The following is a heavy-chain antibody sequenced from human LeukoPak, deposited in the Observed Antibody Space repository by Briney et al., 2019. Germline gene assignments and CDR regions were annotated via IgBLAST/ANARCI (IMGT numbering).Heavy chain of an antibody. CDR1: GYTFSSSG. CDR3: ARDGFGDLDFDY. CDR2: ISGHNGKT. J-gene: IGHJ4*02. Sequence: ASVKVSCKASGYTFSSSGISWVRQAPGQGLEWLGWISGHNGKTNYAQKVQGRVTMTTDASTSTACMEVRSLRFDDTAVHYCARDGFGDLDFDYWGQGTLVTVSS. D-gene: IGHD3-10*01. V-gene: IGHV1-18*01.